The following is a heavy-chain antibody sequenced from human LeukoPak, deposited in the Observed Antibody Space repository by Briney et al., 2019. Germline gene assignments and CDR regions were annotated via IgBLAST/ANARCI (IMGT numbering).Heavy chain of an antibody. Sequence: ASVKVSCMASGYTFSSYYMHWVRQAPGQGLEWMGIINPSGGSTTYAQKFQGRVTMTRDTSTSTVYMELSSLTSEDTAVYYCARDPWDYDSSGYYYDCWGQGTLVTVSS. D-gene: IGHD3-22*01. CDR3: ARDPWDYDSSGYYYDC. J-gene: IGHJ4*02. V-gene: IGHV1-46*01. CDR2: INPSGGST. CDR1: GYTFSSYY.